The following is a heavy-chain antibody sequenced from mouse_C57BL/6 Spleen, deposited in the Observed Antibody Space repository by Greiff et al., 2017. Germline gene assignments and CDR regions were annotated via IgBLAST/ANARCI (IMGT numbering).Heavy chain of an antibody. Sequence: QVQLQQPGAELVKPGASVKMSCKASGYTFTSYWITWVKQRPGQGLEWIGDIYPGSGSTNYTEKFKSKATLTGDTSSSTADMQHSSLTSEDSAVYYSARPPSTTVVAHWYFDVWGTGTTVTVSS. J-gene: IGHJ1*03. CDR3: ARPPSTTVVAHWYFDV. V-gene: IGHV1-55*01. CDR1: GYTFTSYW. CDR2: IYPGSGST. D-gene: IGHD1-1*01.